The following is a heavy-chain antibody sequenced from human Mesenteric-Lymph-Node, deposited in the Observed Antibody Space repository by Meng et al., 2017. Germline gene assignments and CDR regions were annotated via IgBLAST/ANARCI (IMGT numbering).Heavy chain of an antibody. CDR2: IYTRGST. V-gene: IGHV4-61*02. CDR3: AILQAVRGVISMKNWFDP. J-gene: IGHJ5*02. Sequence: SETLSLTCTVSGGSISSGTYFWSWIRQPAGKGLEWIGRIYTRGSTNYNPSLNSRVTISLDTSNNQFSLRLTSVTAEDTAVYYCAILQAVRGVISMKNWFDPWGQGTLVTVSS. D-gene: IGHD3-10*01. CDR1: GGSISSGTYF.